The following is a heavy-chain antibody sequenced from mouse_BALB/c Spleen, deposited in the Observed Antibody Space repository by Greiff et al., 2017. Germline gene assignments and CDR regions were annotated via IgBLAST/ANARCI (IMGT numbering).Heavy chain of an antibody. J-gene: IGHJ4*01. CDR3: ARDTGVYAMDY. D-gene: IGHD1-1*02. CDR1: GFTFSDYY. Sequence: EVQLVESGGGLVKPGGSLKLSCAASGFTFSDYYMYWVRQTPEKRLEWVATISDGGSYTYYPDSVKGRFTISRDNAKNNLYLQMSSLKSADTAMYYCARDTGVYAMDYWGQGTSVTVSS. V-gene: IGHV5-4*02. CDR2: ISDGGSYT.